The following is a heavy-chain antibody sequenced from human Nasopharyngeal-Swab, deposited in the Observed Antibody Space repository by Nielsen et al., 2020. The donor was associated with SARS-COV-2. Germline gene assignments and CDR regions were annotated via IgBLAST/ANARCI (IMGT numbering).Heavy chain of an antibody. V-gene: IGHV3-30-3*01. Sequence: GGSLRLSCAASGFTFSSYAMHWVRQAPGKGLEWVAVISYDGSNKYYADSVKGRFTISRDNSKNTLYLQMNSLRAEDTAVYYCARNTGWVAFDIWGQGTMVTVSS. D-gene: IGHD1-26*01. J-gene: IGHJ3*02. CDR1: GFTFSSYA. CDR3: ARNTGWVAFDI. CDR2: ISYDGSNK.